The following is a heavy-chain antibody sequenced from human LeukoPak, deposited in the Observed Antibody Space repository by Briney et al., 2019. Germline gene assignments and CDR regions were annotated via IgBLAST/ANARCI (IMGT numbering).Heavy chain of an antibody. D-gene: IGHD6-19*01. CDR1: GFTFSSYG. Sequence: GRSLRLSCVASGFTFSSYGMHWVRQAPGKGLEGVAAIWYDGSNKYYADSVKGRLTISRDNSKNTLYLQMNSLRAEDTAVYYCARSAYSSGWYYFDYWGQGTLVTVSS. V-gene: IGHV3-33*01. CDR3: ARSAYSSGWYYFDY. J-gene: IGHJ4*02. CDR2: IWYDGSNK.